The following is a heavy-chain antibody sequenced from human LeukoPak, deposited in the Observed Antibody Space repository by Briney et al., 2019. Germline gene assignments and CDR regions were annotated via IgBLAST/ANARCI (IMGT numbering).Heavy chain of an antibody. CDR1: GYTFTSYG. J-gene: IGHJ2*01. CDR2: ISAYNVNT. CDR3: ARDQWPYWYFDL. D-gene: IGHD2-8*01. V-gene: IGHV1-18*01. Sequence: ASVKVSCKASGYTFTSYGISWVRQAPGRGLEWMGWISAYNVNTNYAQKLQGRVTMTTDTSTSTAYMELRSLRSDDTAVYYCARDQWPYWYFDLWGRGTLITVSS.